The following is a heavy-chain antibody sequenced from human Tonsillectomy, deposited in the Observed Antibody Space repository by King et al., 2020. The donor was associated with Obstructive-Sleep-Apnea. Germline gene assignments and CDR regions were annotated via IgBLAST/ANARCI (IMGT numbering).Heavy chain of an antibody. J-gene: IGHJ4*02. CDR2: ISYDVSYK. CDR3: AKVPGSGFDS. V-gene: IGHV3-30*18. Sequence: QLVQSGGGVVQPGGSLRLSCVDSGLTFSSYGMHWVRQAPGRGLGWVAFISYDVSYKNYADSVKGRFTISRDNSKKTLSLQMNSLRDEDTALYYCAKVPGSGFDSWGQGTLVTVSS. CDR1: GLTFSSYG. D-gene: IGHD6-25*01.